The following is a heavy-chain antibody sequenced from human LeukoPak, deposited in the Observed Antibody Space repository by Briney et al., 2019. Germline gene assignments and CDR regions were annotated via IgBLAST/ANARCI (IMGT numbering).Heavy chain of an antibody. CDR2: IRYDGSNK. CDR3: AKISGRPHPMYYYYYYMDV. D-gene: IGHD3-10*01. V-gene: IGHV3-30*02. CDR1: GFTFSSYG. Sequence: PGGSLRLSCAASGFTFSSYGMHWVRQAPGKGLEWVAFIRYDGSNKYYADSVKGRFTISRDNSKNTLYLQMNSLRAEDTAVYYCAKISGRPHPMYYYYYYMDVWGKGTTVTVSS. J-gene: IGHJ6*03.